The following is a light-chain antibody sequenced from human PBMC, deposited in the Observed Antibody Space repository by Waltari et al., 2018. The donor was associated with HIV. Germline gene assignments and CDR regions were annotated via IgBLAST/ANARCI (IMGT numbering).Light chain of an antibody. V-gene: IGLV1-44*01. CDR1: SSNIGSKT. CDR2: YNN. CDR3: AAWDRSLNGPV. J-gene: IGLJ1*01. Sequence: TPGQRVTIPCSGSSSNIGSKTVNWYQQLPGTAPKLLIYYNNQRPSGVPDRFSGSKSGTSASLAISGLQSEDEADYYCAAWDRSLNGPVFGTGTKVTVL.